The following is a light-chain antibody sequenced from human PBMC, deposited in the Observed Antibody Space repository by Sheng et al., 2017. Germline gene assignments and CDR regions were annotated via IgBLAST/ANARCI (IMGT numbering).Light chain of an antibody. V-gene: IGLV2-11*01. Sequence: QSALTQPRSVSGSPGQSVTISCTGTNNNIGVYDYVSWFQHHPGKVPKLMIFDVTERPSGVPDRFSGSKSGNTASLTISGLQTEDEADYYCCSYAGNFIFVFGTGTRVNVL. J-gene: IGLJ1*01. CDR1: NNNIGVYDY. CDR2: DVT. CDR3: CSYAGNFIFV.